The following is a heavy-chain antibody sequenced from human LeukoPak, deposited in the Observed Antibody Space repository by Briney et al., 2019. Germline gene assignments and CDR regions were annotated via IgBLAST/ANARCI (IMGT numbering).Heavy chain of an antibody. J-gene: IGHJ3*02. D-gene: IGHD1-26*01. CDR3: ARVIGGGAFDI. CDR1: GYTFTSYA. CDR2: IIPIFGTA. V-gene: IGHV1-69*13. Sequence: SVKVSCKASGYTFTSYAMNWVRQAPGQGLEWMGGIIPIFGTANYAQKFQGRVTITADESTSTAYMELSSLRSEDTAVYYCARVIGGGAFDIWGQGTMVTVSS.